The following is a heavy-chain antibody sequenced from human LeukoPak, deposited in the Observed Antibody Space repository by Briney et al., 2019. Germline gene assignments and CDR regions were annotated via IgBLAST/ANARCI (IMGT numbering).Heavy chain of an antibody. CDR1: GFTFSNAW. J-gene: IGHJ5*02. V-gene: IGHV3-15*01. Sequence: GGSLRLSCAASGFTFSNAWMSWVRQAPGKGLEWVGRIKSKTDGGTTDYAAPVKGRFTISRDDSKNTLYLQMNSLKTEDTAVYYCTTDRVDYDFWSGYPRFDPWGQGTLVTVSS. CDR3: TTDRVDYDFWSGYPRFDP. CDR2: IKSKTDGGTT. D-gene: IGHD3-3*01.